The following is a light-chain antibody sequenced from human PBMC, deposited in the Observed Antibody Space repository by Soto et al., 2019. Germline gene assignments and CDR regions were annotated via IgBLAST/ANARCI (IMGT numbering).Light chain of an antibody. CDR1: QSVSRF. CDR3: QQYGSSSWT. V-gene: IGKV3-15*01. J-gene: IGKJ1*01. CDR2: DTS. Sequence: EIVMTQSPATLSVSPGERVTLSCRASQSVSRFLAWYQQRPGQAPRLLIYDTSTRATGVPARFSGSGSGTEFTLTISRLEPEDFAVYYCQQYGSSSWTFGQGTKVEIK.